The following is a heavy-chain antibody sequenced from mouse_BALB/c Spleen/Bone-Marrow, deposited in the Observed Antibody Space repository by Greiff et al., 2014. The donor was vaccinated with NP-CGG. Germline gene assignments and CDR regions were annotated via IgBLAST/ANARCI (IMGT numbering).Heavy chain of an antibody. CDR1: GFNIKDTY. D-gene: IGHD1-2*01. V-gene: IGHV14-3*02. CDR2: IDPANGNT. CDR3: ARTAPENFDY. Sequence: VQLKHSGAELVKPGASVKLSCTASGFNIKDTYMHRVKQRPEQGLEWIGRIDPANGNTKYDPKFQGKATITADTSSNTAYLQLSSLTSEDTAVYYCARTAPENFDYWGQGTTLTVSS. J-gene: IGHJ2*01.